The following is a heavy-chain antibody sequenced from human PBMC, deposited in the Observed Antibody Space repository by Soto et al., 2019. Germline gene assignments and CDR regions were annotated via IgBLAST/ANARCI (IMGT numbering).Heavy chain of an antibody. J-gene: IGHJ6*02. CDR2: IYSADST. CDR1: GLTVRTNS. V-gene: IGHV3-66*01. CDR3: ARDRLRYNWNDFPYYYFGMDV. D-gene: IGHD1-1*01. Sequence: GGSLRLSCVVSGLTVRTNSMNWVRQAPGKGLEWVSVIYSADSTNYADSVKGRFTISRDTSRNTVFLQMSSLKVEDTAVYYCARDRLRYNWNDFPYYYFGMDVWGQGTTVTVSS.